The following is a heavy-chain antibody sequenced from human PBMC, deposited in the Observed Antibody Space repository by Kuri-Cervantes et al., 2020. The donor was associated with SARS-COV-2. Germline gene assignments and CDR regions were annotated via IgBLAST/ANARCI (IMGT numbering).Heavy chain of an antibody. J-gene: IGHJ6*03. CDR1: GISFSSYA. CDR2: ISYDGSKK. CDR3: ARDGQTVTTWFNYYMDV. Sequence: GESQKICCASSGISFSSYAMHVVRQAPGKGLEGVAVISYDGSKKYYGDYVKGRFTISRDKSMNTLYLQMNSLRPEDTAVYHCARDGQTVTTWFNYYMDVWGKGTTVTVSS. D-gene: IGHD4-11*01. V-gene: IGHV3-30-3*01.